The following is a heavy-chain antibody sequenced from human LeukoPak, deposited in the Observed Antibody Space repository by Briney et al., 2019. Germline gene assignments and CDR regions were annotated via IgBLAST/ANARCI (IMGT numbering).Heavy chain of an antibody. CDR3: ARDLGDYCSGGSCYYYYGMDV. CDR1: GFTFSSYS. CDR2: ISSSSSTI. Sequence: PGGSLRLSCAASGFTFSSYSMNWVRQAPGKGLEWVSYISSSSSTIYYADSVKGRFTISRDNAKNSLYLQMNSLRDEDTAVYNCARDLGDYCSGGSCYYYYGMDVWGQGTTVTVSS. J-gene: IGHJ6*02. D-gene: IGHD2-15*01. V-gene: IGHV3-48*02.